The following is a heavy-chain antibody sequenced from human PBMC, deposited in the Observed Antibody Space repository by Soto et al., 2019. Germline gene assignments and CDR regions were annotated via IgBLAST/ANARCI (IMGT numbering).Heavy chain of an antibody. CDR3: ARGPLTVRGVIGWFDP. CDR1: GYTFTSYA. Sequence: QVQLVQSGAEEKKPGASVKVSCKASGYTFTSYAMHWVRQAPGQRLEWMGWINAGNGNTKYSQKFQGRVTITRDTXAKXAYMELSSLRSEDTAVYYCARGPLTVRGVIGWFDPWGQGTLVTVSS. CDR2: INAGNGNT. D-gene: IGHD3-10*01. J-gene: IGHJ5*02. V-gene: IGHV1-3*05.